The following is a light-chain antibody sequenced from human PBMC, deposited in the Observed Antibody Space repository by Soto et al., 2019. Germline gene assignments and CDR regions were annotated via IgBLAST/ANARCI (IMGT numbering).Light chain of an antibody. J-gene: IGKJ2*01. V-gene: IGKV3-15*01. Sequence: EIVMTQSPATLSVSPGERATLSCRASQSVSSNLAWYQQKPGQAPRLLIYGASTRATGIPARFSGSGSGTEFTLTISSLQSEDFALYYCQQYNNWPLMYTFVQGTKLEIK. CDR2: GAS. CDR1: QSVSSN. CDR3: QQYNNWPLMYT.